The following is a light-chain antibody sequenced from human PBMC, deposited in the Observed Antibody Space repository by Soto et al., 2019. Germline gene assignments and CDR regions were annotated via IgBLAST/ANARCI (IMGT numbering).Light chain of an antibody. CDR2: EVR. Sequence: QSALTQPASVSGSAGQSITISCSGTMRDVGAYNLVSWYQQHPGTAPKLIIYEVRIRPSGISSRFSGSRSGNTASLTISGLQSEDEGDYYCSAYTARSTLVFGGGTQLTVL. V-gene: IGLV2-14*01. CDR1: MRDVGAYNL. CDR3: SAYTARSTLV. J-gene: IGLJ3*02.